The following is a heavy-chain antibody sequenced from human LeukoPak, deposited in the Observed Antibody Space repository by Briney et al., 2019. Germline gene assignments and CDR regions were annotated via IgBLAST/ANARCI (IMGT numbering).Heavy chain of an antibody. CDR1: GGSISSGSYY. CDR2: IYTSGST. D-gene: IGHD1-1*01. J-gene: IGHJ5*02. CDR3: ARGWNDVHWFDP. Sequence: PSQTLSLTCTVSGGSISSGSYYWSWIRQPAGKGLEWIGRIYTSGSTNYNPSLKSRVTISVDTSKNQFSLKLSSVTAADTAVYYCARGWNDVHWFDPWGQGTLVTVSS. V-gene: IGHV4-61*02.